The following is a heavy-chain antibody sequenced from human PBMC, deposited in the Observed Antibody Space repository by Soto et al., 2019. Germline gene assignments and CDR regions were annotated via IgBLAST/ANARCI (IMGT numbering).Heavy chain of an antibody. CDR2: IYSSGST. V-gene: IGHV4-59*12. J-gene: IGHJ5*02. Sequence: PSETLSLTCTXSGGSXXXXYWSWILXXPGKGLEWIGYIYSSGSTNYNPSLKSRVTISLDTSKKQFSLKVRSVTAADTAVYYCARETYGDYVGYFDPWGQGIQVTVSS. CDR3: ARETYGDYVGYFDP. CDR1: GGSXXXXY. D-gene: IGHD4-17*01.